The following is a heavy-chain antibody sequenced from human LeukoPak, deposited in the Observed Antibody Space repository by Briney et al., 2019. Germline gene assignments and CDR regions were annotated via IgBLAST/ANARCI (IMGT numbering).Heavy chain of an antibody. CDR1: GFTFSGYW. Sequence: PGGSLRLSCAASGFTFSGYWMGWVRQAPGKGLEWVANINEVGSETHSVDSVKGRFTISRDSVRNSLYLQMNSLRAEDTAVYYCARRLGGSSQRDYWGQGTLVTVSS. J-gene: IGHJ4*02. V-gene: IGHV3-7*01. CDR3: ARRLGGSSQRDY. D-gene: IGHD1-26*01. CDR2: INEVGSET.